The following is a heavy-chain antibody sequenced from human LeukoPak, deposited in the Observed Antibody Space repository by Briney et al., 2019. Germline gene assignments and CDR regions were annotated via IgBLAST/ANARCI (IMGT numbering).Heavy chain of an antibody. D-gene: IGHD3-10*01. Sequence: PSETLSLTCTVSGDSFSNGNYYWRWLRQPPGKALEWIGYIYYTGKTYYNPSLEGRVTILVDTSRNHFSVKLSSVTAADTAVYYCARSQNYYGSGDYWSQGTLVTVSS. CDR2: IYYTGKT. J-gene: IGHJ4*02. CDR3: ARSQNYYGSGDY. V-gene: IGHV4-61*03. CDR1: GDSFSNGNYY.